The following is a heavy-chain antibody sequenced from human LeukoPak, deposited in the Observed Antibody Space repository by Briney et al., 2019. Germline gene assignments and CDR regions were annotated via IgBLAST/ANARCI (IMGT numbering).Heavy chain of an antibody. Sequence: PGGSLRLSCAASGFTFSSYSMNWVRQAPGKGLEWVSSISSSSSYIYYADSVKGRFTISRGNAKNSLYLQMNSLRAEDTAVYYCARAGVREYYFDYWGQGTLVTVSS. CDR3: ARAGVREYYFDY. D-gene: IGHD3-10*01. CDR1: GFTFSSYS. J-gene: IGHJ4*02. V-gene: IGHV3-21*01. CDR2: ISSSSSYI.